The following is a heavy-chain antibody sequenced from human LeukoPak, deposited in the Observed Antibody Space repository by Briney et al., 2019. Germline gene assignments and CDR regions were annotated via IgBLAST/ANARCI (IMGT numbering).Heavy chain of an antibody. D-gene: IGHD4-23*01. Sequence: PGGSLRLSSAAPVFTFSSYEMNWVRQAPGKGLEWGSYISSSGITIYYADSVKGRFTISRDNAKNSMYLQMNSLRAEDTAVYYCARVEGYGGNSFDYWGQGTLVTVSS. CDR1: VFTFSSYE. CDR2: ISSSGITI. J-gene: IGHJ4*02. CDR3: ARVEGYGGNSFDY. V-gene: IGHV3-48*03.